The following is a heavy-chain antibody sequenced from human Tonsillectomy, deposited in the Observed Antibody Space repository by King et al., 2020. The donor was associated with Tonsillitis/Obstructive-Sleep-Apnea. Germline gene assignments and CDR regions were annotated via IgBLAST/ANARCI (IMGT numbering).Heavy chain of an antibody. CDR3: ASMDPTYYDFWSGNSNFGY. Sequence: HVQLQESGPGLVKPSETLSLTCTVSGGSISSYYWSWIRQPPGKGLEWIGYIYYSGSTNYNPSLKSRVTISVDTSKNQFSLKLSSVTAADTAVYYCASMDPTYYDFWSGNSNFGYWGQGTLVTVSS. J-gene: IGHJ4*02. CDR1: GGSISSYY. V-gene: IGHV4-59*08. CDR2: IYYSGST. D-gene: IGHD3-3*01.